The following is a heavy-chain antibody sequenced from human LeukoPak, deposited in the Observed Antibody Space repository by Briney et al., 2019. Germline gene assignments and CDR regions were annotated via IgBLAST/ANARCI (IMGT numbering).Heavy chain of an antibody. Sequence: PSETLSLTCTVSGGSISSGSYYWSWIRQPAGKGLEWIGRIYTSGSTNYNPSLKSRVTMSVDTSKNQFSLKLSSVTAAVTAVYYCAEGSGWYDYWGQGTLVTVSS. CDR2: IYTSGST. V-gene: IGHV4-61*02. D-gene: IGHD6-19*01. CDR1: GGSISSGSYY. J-gene: IGHJ4*02. CDR3: AEGSGWYDY.